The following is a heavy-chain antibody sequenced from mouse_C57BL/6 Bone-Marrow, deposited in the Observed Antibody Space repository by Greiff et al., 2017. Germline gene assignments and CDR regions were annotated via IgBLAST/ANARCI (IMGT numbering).Heavy chain of an antibody. CDR3: AICGSAMDY. CDR1: GYTFTGYW. V-gene: IGHV1-9*01. J-gene: IGHJ4*01. Sequence: QVQLKESGAELMKPGASVKLSCKATGYTFTGYWIEWVKQRPGHGLEWIGEIFPGIGSTNYNEKFKGKSTFTADTSSNTAYMKLISLTTEASAIYYCAICGSAMDYWGQGTSVTVSS. CDR2: IFPGIGST.